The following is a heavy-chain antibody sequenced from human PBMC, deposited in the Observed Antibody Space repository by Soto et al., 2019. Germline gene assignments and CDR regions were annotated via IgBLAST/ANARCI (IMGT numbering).Heavy chain of an antibody. CDR3: AKGILTSSRNAFDI. D-gene: IGHD3-3*01. J-gene: IGHJ3*02. CDR1: GFTFDDYA. V-gene: IGHV3-9*01. CDR2: ISWNSGSI. Sequence: EVQLVESGGGLVQPGRSLRLSCAASGFTFDDYAMHWVRQAPGKGLEWVSGISWNSGSIGYADSVKGRFTISRDNAKNSLYLQMNSLRAEDTALYYCAKGILTSSRNAFDIWGQGKMVTVSS.